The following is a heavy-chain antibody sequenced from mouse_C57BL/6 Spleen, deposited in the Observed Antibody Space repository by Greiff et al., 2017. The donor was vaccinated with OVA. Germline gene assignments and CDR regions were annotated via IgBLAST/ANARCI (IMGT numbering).Heavy chain of an antibody. J-gene: IGHJ1*03. Sequence: EVQLQQSGPELVKPGASVKISCKASGYSFTGYYMNWVKQSPEKSLEWIGEINPSTGGTTYNQKFKAKATLTVDKSSSTAYMQLKSLTSEDSAVYYCARYPYYYGSSPWYFDVWGTGTTVTVSS. CDR3: ARYPYYYGSSPWYFDV. CDR1: GYSFTGYY. CDR2: INPSTGGT. V-gene: IGHV1-42*01. D-gene: IGHD1-1*01.